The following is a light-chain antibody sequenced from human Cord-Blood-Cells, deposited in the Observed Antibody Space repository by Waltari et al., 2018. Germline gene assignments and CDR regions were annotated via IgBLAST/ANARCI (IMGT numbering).Light chain of an antibody. Sequence: QSALPQPAYVSGSPGQSITNSGTGTSSDVGSYNLVSWYQQHPGKAPKLMIYEGSKRPSGVSNRFSGSKSGNTASLTISGLQAEDEADYYCCSYAGSSTWVFGGGTKLTVL. V-gene: IGLV2-23*01. CDR3: CSYAGSSTWV. CDR2: EGS. J-gene: IGLJ3*02. CDR1: SSDVGSYNL.